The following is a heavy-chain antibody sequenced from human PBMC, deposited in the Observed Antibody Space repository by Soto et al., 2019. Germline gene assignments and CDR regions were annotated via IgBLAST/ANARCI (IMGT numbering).Heavy chain of an antibody. Sequence: SETLSLTCTVSGASVSSSTYYWSWIRQPPGKGLEWIGYMYNGGSTKHNPSLKSRVTISVDTSKNHISLKLSSVTAADTAVYYCATSGESGSSQYYYGMDVWGQGTTVTVSS. CDR2: MYNGGST. D-gene: IGHD6-13*01. V-gene: IGHV4-61*03. CDR1: GASVSSSTYY. J-gene: IGHJ6*02. CDR3: ATSGESGSSQYYYGMDV.